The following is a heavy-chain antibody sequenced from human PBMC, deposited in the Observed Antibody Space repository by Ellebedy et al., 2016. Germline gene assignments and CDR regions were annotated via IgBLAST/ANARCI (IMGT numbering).Heavy chain of an antibody. D-gene: IGHD3-3*01. CDR3: ARDNNRPHNYDFWSGYTNY. J-gene: IGHJ4*02. Sequence: ASVKVSCXASGYTFTGYYMHWVRQAPGQGLEWMGWINPNSGGTNYAQKFQGRVTMTRDTSISTAYMELSRLRSDDTAVYYCARDNNRPHNYDFWSGYTNYWGQGTLVTVSS. V-gene: IGHV1-2*02. CDR1: GYTFTGYY. CDR2: INPNSGGT.